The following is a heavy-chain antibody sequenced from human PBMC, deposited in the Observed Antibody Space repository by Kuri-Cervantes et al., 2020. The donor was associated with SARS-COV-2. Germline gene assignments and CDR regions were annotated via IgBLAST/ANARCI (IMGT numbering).Heavy chain of an antibody. Sequence: LSLTCAASGFTFSSYSMNWIRLTPGKGLEWVSYITGSGSAMYYAESVKGRFTISRDNAKNSLYLQMNSLRAEDTAVYYCARADFWSGLFDSWGQGTLVTVSS. CDR2: ITGSGSAM. CDR1: GFTFSSYS. D-gene: IGHD3-3*01. CDR3: ARADFWSGLFDS. J-gene: IGHJ4*02. V-gene: IGHV3-48*04.